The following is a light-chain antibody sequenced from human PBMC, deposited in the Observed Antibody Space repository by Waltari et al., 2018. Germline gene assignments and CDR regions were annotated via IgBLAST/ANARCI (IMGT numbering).Light chain of an antibody. Sequence: DIQMTQSPSTLSASVGDRVTITCRASQSIKSWLAWYQQKPGKAPKLLIYDGTSVESGVPSRFSGSESGTEFTLTVSSLQPDDFATYYCQQYHKYPYTFGQGTKLEIK. V-gene: IGKV1-5*01. CDR3: QQYHKYPYT. J-gene: IGKJ2*01. CDR2: DGT. CDR1: QSIKSW.